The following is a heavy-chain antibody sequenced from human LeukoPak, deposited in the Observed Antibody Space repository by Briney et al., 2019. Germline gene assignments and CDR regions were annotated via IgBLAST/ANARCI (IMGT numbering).Heavy chain of an antibody. CDR3: ARDVGYYDSSGVFDP. CDR1: GYSISSGYY. V-gene: IGHV4-38-2*02. CDR2: IYHSGST. D-gene: IGHD3-22*01. J-gene: IGHJ5*02. Sequence: PSETLSLTCAVSGYSISSGYYWGWIRQPPGKGLEWIGSIYHSGSTYYNPSLKSRVTISVDTSKNQFSLKLSSVTAADTAVYYCARDVGYYDSSGVFDPWGQGTLVTVSS.